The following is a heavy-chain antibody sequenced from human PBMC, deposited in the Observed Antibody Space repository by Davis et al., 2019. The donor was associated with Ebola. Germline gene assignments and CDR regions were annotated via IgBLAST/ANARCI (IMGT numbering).Heavy chain of an antibody. CDR2: ITGTGGDT. CDR3: TRHVSGDYWYFDL. V-gene: IGHV3-23*01. CDR1: GYTLDSHG. J-gene: IGHJ2*01. Sequence: GGSLRLSCVGSGYTLDSHGMSWVRQAPGKGLEWVAAITGTGGDTYYADSVQGRFIVSRDNSKNTLFLQMDSLRADDTAVYYCTRHVSGDYWYFDLWGRGTLVSVSS. D-gene: IGHD4-17*01.